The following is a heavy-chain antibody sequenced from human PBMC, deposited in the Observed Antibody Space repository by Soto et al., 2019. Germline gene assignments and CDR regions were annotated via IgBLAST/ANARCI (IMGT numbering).Heavy chain of an antibody. V-gene: IGHV4-39*01. Sequence: SETLSLTCTVSGGSIGSSSYYWGWIRQPPGKGLEWIGSIYYSGSTYYNPSLKSRVTISVDASKNQFSLKLSSVTAADTAVYYCGNIAVACTTIGYYYGMDVWGQGTTVTGSS. CDR1: GGSIGSSSYY. D-gene: IGHD6-19*01. CDR2: IYYSGST. CDR3: GNIAVACTTIGYYYGMDV. J-gene: IGHJ6*02.